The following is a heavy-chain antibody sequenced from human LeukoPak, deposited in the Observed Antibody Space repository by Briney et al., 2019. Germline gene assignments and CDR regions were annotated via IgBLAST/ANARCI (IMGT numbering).Heavy chain of an antibody. CDR3: AREGYLDYFDY. CDR2: ISSRSSYI. CDR1: GFTFSNYS. J-gene: IGHJ4*02. V-gene: IGHV3-21*01. Sequence: GGSLRLSCAASGFTFSNYSMNWARQAPGKGLEWVSSISSRSSYIYYADSVKGRFTISRDNAKNSLYLQMNSLRAEDTAVYYCAREGYLDYFDYWGQGTLVTVSS. D-gene: IGHD3-9*01.